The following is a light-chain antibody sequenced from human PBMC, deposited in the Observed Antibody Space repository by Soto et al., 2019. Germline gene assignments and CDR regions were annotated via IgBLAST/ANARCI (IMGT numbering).Light chain of an antibody. CDR1: TGPVSPGHY. CDR3: LLSFSGAWV. Sequence: QAVVTQEPSLTVSPGGTVTLTCGSSTGPVSPGHYPYWFQQMPGQAPKTVIYDAHNKHPWTPARFSGSLLGGKAALTLSGAQPEDEADYYCLLSFSGAWVFGGGTKLTV. V-gene: IGLV7-46*01. J-gene: IGLJ3*02. CDR2: DAH.